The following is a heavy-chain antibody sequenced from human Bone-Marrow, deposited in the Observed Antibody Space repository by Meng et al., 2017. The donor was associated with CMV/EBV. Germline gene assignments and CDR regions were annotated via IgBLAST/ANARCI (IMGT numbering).Heavy chain of an antibody. CDR3: ARGPMVRGVRSYGY. CDR2: IKQDGSEK. D-gene: IGHD3-10*01. J-gene: IGHJ4*02. V-gene: IGHV3-7*01. Sequence: GESLKISCAASGFTFSSYWMSWVRQAPGKGLEWVANIKQDGSEKYYVDSVKGRFTISRDNAKNSLYLQMNSLRAEDTAVYYCARGPMVRGVRSYGYWGQGTLVTVSS. CDR1: GFTFSSYW.